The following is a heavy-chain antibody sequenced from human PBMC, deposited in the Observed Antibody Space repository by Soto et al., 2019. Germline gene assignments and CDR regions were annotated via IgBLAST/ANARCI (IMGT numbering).Heavy chain of an antibody. V-gene: IGHV3-30-3*01. CDR3: ARDQTGITTAGGGRIDR. Sequence: QVQLVESGGGVVQPGRSLRLSCAASGFTFSTHAMHWVRQAPGKGLECVAIVSFDGRNKYYADSVKGRFTISRDNSKNTLYPQMSGLTPEDTAFYYCARDQTGITTAGGGRIDRWGQGTLVTVSS. J-gene: IGHJ5*02. CDR1: GFTFSTHA. D-gene: IGHD6-13*01. CDR2: VSFDGRNK.